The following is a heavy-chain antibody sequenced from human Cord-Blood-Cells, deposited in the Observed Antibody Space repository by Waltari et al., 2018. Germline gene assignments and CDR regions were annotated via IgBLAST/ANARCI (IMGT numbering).Heavy chain of an antibody. J-gene: IGHJ3*02. Sequence: QVQLVQSAAEVKKPGASGTVSCKASGYTFTSYAMHWVRQAPGQRLEWMGWINAGNGNTKYSQKFQGRVTITRDTSASTAYMELSSLRSEDTAVYYCARDFFGYCTGGVCYAFDIWGQGTMVTVSS. CDR2: INAGNGNT. V-gene: IGHV1-3*01. D-gene: IGHD2-8*02. CDR1: GYTFTSYA. CDR3: ARDFFGYCTGGVCYAFDI.